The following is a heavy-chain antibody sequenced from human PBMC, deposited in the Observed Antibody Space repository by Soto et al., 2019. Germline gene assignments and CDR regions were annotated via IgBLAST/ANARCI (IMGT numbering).Heavy chain of an antibody. D-gene: IGHD2-15*01. CDR2: ISSNGGST. CDR3: ARSQLSSGGPLPHAPIDY. Sequence: GGSLRLSCAASGFTFSSYAMHWVRQAPGKGLEYVSAISSNGGSTYYANSVKGRFTISRDNSKNTLYLQMGSLRAEDMAVYYCARSQLSSGGPLPHAPIDYWGQGTLVTVSS. J-gene: IGHJ4*02. V-gene: IGHV3-64*01. CDR1: GFTFSSYA.